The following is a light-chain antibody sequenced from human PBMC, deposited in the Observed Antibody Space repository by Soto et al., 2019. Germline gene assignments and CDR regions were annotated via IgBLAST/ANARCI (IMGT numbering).Light chain of an antibody. CDR2: END. Sequence: QAVLTQPPSVSAAPGQEVPISCSGSIFNVGNNYVSWYQQLPGAAPKLLIFENDKRPSGTPDRFSGSKSATSATLGIIELQTGDEADYYCGAWDSSLNVYVFGTGTKVTVL. CDR1: IFNVGNNY. V-gene: IGLV1-51*02. CDR3: GAWDSSLNVYV. J-gene: IGLJ1*01.